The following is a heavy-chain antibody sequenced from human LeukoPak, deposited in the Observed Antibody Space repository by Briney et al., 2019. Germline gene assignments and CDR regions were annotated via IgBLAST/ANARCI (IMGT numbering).Heavy chain of an antibody. CDR3: ARDYYDSSGYYLD. J-gene: IGHJ4*02. CDR1: GFTVSSNY. CDR2: IYSGGST. Sequence: GGSLRLSCAASGFTVSSNYMSWVRQAPGKGLEWVSVIYSGGSTYYADSVKGRFTISRDNSKNTLYLQMNSLRAEDTAVYYCARDYYDSSGYYLDWGQGILVTVSS. V-gene: IGHV3-53*01. D-gene: IGHD3-22*01.